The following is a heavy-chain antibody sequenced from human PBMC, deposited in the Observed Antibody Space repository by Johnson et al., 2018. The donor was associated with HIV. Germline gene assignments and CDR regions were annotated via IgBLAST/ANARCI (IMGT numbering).Heavy chain of an antibody. V-gene: IGHV3-53*01. J-gene: IGHJ3*01. CDR2: IYSGGHT. CDR3: ARAPHDAFDV. Sequence: VQLVESGGKLIQPGGSLRLSCAASEFTVSSNYMSWVRQAPGKGLEWVSVIYSGGHTYYTDSVKGRFTISRDNSDNTMYLQMNSLRDEDTAVYYCARAPHDAFDVWGQGTMVTVSS. CDR1: EFTVSSNY.